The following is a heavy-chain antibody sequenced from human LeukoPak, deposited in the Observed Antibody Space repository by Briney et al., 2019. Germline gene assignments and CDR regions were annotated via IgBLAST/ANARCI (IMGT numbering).Heavy chain of an antibody. J-gene: IGHJ4*02. Sequence: SETLSLTCTVSGGSISSSSYYWSWIRQPPGKGLEWIGYIYYSGSTNYNPSLKSRVTISVDTSKNQFSLKLSSVTAADTAVYYCARGFDFWSGYYFDYWGQGTLVTVSS. CDR3: ARGFDFWSGYYFDY. V-gene: IGHV4-61*01. CDR1: GGSISSSSYY. D-gene: IGHD3-3*01. CDR2: IYYSGST.